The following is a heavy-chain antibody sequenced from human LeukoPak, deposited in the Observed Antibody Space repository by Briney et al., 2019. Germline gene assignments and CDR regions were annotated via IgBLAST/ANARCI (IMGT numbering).Heavy chain of an antibody. Sequence: SVKVSCKASGGTFSSYAISWVRQAPGQGLEWMGRIIPILGIANYAQKLQGRVTITADKSTSTAYMELSSLRSEDTAVYYCAREPIVVVTAIPTPSWFDPWGQGTLVTVSS. CDR1: GGTFSSYA. D-gene: IGHD2-21*02. CDR3: AREPIVVVTAIPTPSWFDP. CDR2: IIPILGIA. V-gene: IGHV1-69*04. J-gene: IGHJ5*02.